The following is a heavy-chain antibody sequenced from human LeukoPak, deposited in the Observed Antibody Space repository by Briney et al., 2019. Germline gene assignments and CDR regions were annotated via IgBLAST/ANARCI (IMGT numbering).Heavy chain of an antibody. J-gene: IGHJ4*02. CDR2: ISTSSSTI. CDR1: GFTFSTYS. Sequence: GSLRLSCAASGFTFSTYSMNWVRQAPGKGLEWVSYISTSSSTIYYADSVKGRFTISRDNAKNSLYLQMNSLRDEDTAVYYCARGRTTSVYFDYWGQGTLVTVAS. D-gene: IGHD1-1*01. V-gene: IGHV3-48*02. CDR3: ARGRTTSVYFDY.